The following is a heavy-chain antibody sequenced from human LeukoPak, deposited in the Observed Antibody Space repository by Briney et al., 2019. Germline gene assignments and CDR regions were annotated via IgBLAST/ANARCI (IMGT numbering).Heavy chain of an antibody. V-gene: IGHV3-30*02. CDR1: GFTFSSYG. CDR3: ARTLWFGELWFDY. Sequence: AGGSLRLSCAASGFTFSSYGMYWVRQAPGKGLEWVAFIRNDGSKKYYADSVKGRFTISRDNAKNSLYLQMNSLRAEDTAVYYCARTLWFGELWFDYWGQGTLVTVSS. D-gene: IGHD3-10*01. CDR2: IRNDGSKK. J-gene: IGHJ4*02.